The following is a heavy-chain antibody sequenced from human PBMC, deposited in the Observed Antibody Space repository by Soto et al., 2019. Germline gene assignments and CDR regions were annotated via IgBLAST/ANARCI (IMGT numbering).Heavy chain of an antibody. Sequence: PGGSLRLSCAASGFTFSSYAMSWVRQAPGKGLEWVSAISGSGGSTYYADSVKGRFTISRDNSKNTLYLQMNSLRAEDTAVYYCAKQSGYYDSSGYPADYWGQGTLVTVSS. CDR3: AKQSGYYDSSGYPADY. J-gene: IGHJ4*02. CDR1: GFTFSSYA. V-gene: IGHV3-23*01. D-gene: IGHD3-22*01. CDR2: ISGSGGST.